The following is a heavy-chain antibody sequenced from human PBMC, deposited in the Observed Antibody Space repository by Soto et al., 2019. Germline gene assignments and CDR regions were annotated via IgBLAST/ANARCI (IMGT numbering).Heavy chain of an antibody. D-gene: IGHD6-25*01. CDR3: YKDDEVCDGSRGYGVPLDV. V-gene: IGHV3-66*01. J-gene: IGHJ6*04. CDR1: GFTFSSKY. Sequence: GSLRLSCAASGFTFSSKYMSWVCHAPGKGLDWVSLIQCCGPTYYADSVKGRFTSSRDTSENTQHLQRHSLRAEDTDVYYCYKDDEVCDGSRGYGVPLDVWGKRTTVTVSS. CDR2: IQCCGPT.